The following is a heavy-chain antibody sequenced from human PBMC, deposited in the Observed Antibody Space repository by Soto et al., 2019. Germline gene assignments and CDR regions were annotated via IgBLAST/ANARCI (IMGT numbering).Heavy chain of an antibody. D-gene: IGHD6-19*01. CDR3: APLSCIAVAGNGY. J-gene: IGHJ4*02. V-gene: IGHV3-9*01. CDR2: ISWNSGSI. Sequence: GGSLRLSCAASGFTFDDYAMHWVRQAPGKGLEWVSGISWNSGSIGYADSVKGRFTISRDNAKNSLCLQMNSLRAEDTALYYCAPLSCIAVAGNGYWGQGTLVTVPS. CDR1: GFTFDDYA.